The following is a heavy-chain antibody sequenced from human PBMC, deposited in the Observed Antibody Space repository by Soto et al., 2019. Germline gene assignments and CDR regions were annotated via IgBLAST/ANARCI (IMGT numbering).Heavy chain of an antibody. Sequence: ASVKVSCKASGYTFTSYYMHWVRRAPGQGLEWMGIINPSGGSTSYAQKFQGRVTMTRDTSTSTVYMELSSLRSEDTAVYYCVGSYYGSGSYCHDKVKYYGMDVWGQGTTVTVYS. J-gene: IGHJ6*02. D-gene: IGHD3-10*01. CDR2: INPSGGST. CDR3: VGSYYGSGSYCHDKVKYYGMDV. V-gene: IGHV1-46*01. CDR1: GYTFTSYY.